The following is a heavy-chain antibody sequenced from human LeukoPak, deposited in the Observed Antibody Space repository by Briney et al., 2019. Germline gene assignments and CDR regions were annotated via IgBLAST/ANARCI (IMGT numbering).Heavy chain of an antibody. V-gene: IGHV3-13*05. J-gene: IGHJ6*04. Sequence: PGGSLRLSCAASGITFGNNWMHWVRQATGKGLEWVSGIGTAGDPYYADSVKGRFTISRENAKNSLDLQMNSLRAGDTAVYYCARAPPRYYYNGMDVWGKGTTVTVS. D-gene: IGHD1-14*01. CDR1: GITFGNNW. CDR2: IGTAGDP. CDR3: ARAPPRYYYNGMDV.